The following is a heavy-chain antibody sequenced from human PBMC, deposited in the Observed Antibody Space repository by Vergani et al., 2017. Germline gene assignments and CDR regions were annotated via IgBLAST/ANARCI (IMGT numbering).Heavy chain of an antibody. Sequence: EVQLVESGGGLVQPGGSLRLSCAASGFTFSSYSMNWVRQAPGKGLEWVSYIRSSSSTIYYADSVKGRFTISRDNAKNSLYLQMNTLRAEDTAVYYCATLQTLDAFDIWGQGTMVTVSS. CDR2: IRSSSSTI. D-gene: IGHD4-11*01. CDR1: GFTFSSYS. V-gene: IGHV3-48*01. CDR3: ATLQTLDAFDI. J-gene: IGHJ3*02.